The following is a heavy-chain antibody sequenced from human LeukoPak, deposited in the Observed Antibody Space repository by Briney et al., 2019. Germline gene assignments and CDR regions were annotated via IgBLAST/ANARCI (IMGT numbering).Heavy chain of an antibody. CDR2: IKEDGSEK. CDR1: GFTFSSYW. CDR3: ARGPWDSSGYP. J-gene: IGHJ5*02. V-gene: IGHV3-7*03. Sequence: PGGSLRLSCAASGFTFSSYWMTWARQAPGKGLEWAANIKEDGSEKFYVDSVKGRFTISRDNAKNSVYLQMDSLRADDTAVYYCARGPWDSSGYPWGQGTLVTVSS. D-gene: IGHD3-22*01.